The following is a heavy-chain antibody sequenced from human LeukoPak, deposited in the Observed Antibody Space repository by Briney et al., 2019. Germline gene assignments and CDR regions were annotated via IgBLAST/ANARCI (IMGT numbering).Heavy chain of an antibody. D-gene: IGHD3-9*01. CDR3: ARVYYDILTGYPYFDY. CDR1: GFTFSSYE. V-gene: IGHV3-48*03. CDR2: ISSSGSTI. Sequence: PGGSLRLSCAASGFTFSSYEMNWVRQAPGKGLEWVSYISSSGSTIYYADSVKGRLTISRDNAKNSPYLQMNSLRAEDTAVYYCARVYYDILTGYPYFDYWGQGTLGTVSS. J-gene: IGHJ4*02.